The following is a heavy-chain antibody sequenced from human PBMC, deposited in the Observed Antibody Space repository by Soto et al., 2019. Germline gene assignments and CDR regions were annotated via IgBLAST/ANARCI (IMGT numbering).Heavy chain of an antibody. CDR3: TRQHLDVPVASAIDY. J-gene: IGHJ4*02. D-gene: IGHD6-19*01. Sequence: EVQLVESGGGLVQPGGSLKLSCAASGFTFSGSTIHWVRQTSGKGLEWVGRIPSKTNTYATAYAASVKGRFTISRDDSKNTEYMQMDSLKAEDTAVYYCTRQHLDVPVASAIDYWGQGTLVTVSS. CDR2: IPSKTNTYAT. CDR1: GFTFSGST. V-gene: IGHV3-73*02.